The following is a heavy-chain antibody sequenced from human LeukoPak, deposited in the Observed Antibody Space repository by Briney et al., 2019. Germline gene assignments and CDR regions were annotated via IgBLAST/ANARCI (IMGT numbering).Heavy chain of an antibody. CDR1: GFTFNSYW. V-gene: IGHV3-7*01. J-gene: IGHJ4*02. CDR2: IKQDGSET. Sequence: PGGSLRLSCAASGFTFNSYWMTWVRQAPGKGLEWVANIKQDGSETYYVDPVKGRFTISRDNAKNSLYLQMNSLRAEDTAVYYCARMGSSSSSYWGQGTLVTVSS. D-gene: IGHD6-6*01. CDR3: ARMGSSSSSY.